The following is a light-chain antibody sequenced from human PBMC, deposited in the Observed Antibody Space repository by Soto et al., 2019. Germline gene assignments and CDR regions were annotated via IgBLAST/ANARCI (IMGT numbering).Light chain of an antibody. CDR2: DAS. CDR1: HSVSSD. V-gene: IGKV3-11*01. Sequence: EIVLTQSPCTLSLSPGERATLSCRASHSVSSDFLAWYQQKPGQAPRLLIYDASNRATGIPARFSGSGSGTDFTLTISSLQPEDFSVYYCQQRSDWPLITFGQGTRLEI. J-gene: IGKJ5*01. CDR3: QQRSDWPLIT.